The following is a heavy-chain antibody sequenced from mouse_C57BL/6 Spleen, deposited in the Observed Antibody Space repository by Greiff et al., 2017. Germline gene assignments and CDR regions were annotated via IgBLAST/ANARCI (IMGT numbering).Heavy chain of an antibody. CDR3: ARDYYYGRGDYYAMDY. J-gene: IGHJ4*01. D-gene: IGHD1-1*01. CDR1: GYTFTSYT. Sequence: VQLQQSGAELARPGASVKMSCKASGYTFTSYTMHWVKQRPGQGLEWIGYINPSSGYTKYNQKFKDKATLTADKSSSTAYMQLSSLTSEDSAVYYCARDYYYGRGDYYAMDYWGQGTSVTVSS. V-gene: IGHV1-4*01. CDR2: INPSSGYT.